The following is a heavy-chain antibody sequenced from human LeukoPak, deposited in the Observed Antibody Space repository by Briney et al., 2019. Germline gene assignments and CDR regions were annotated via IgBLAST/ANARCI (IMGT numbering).Heavy chain of an antibody. CDR1: GYSISSGYY. J-gene: IGHJ4*02. Sequence: SETLSLTCAVSGYSISSGYYWGWVRQPPGKGLEWIGSIYHSGSTYYNPSLKSRVTISVDTSKNQFSLKLRSVTAADTAVYYCARHYCSSTSCLLDYWGQGTLVTVSS. CDR2: IYHSGST. V-gene: IGHV4-38-2*01. CDR3: ARHYCSSTSCLLDY. D-gene: IGHD2-2*01.